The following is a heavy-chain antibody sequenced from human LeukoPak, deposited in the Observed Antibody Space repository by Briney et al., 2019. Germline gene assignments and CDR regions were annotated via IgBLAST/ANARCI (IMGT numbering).Heavy chain of an antibody. D-gene: IGHD3-22*01. Sequence: SETLSLTCTVSGYSISTDCYWGWIRQPPGQVLEWIGIIYHSGYTYYYPSLKSRVTISVDRSKNQFSLKLTSVTAADTAVYYFAIAPRDSSGYYMRSFDYWGQGTLVTVSS. CDR1: GYSISTDCY. J-gene: IGHJ4*02. CDR2: IYHSGYT. V-gene: IGHV4-38-2*02. CDR3: AIAPRDSSGYYMRSFDY.